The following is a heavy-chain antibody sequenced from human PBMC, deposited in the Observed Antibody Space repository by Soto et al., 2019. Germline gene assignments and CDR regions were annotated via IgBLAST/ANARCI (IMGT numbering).Heavy chain of an antibody. V-gene: IGHV4-34*01. Sequence: SETLSLTCAVYGGSFSGYYWSWIRQPPGKGLEWIGEINHSGSTNYNPSIKSRVTISVDTSKNQFSLKLSSVTAADTAVYYCARGYRYCSGGSCGYIGYWGQGTLVTVSS. CDR2: INHSGST. J-gene: IGHJ4*02. D-gene: IGHD2-15*01. CDR1: GGSFSGYY. CDR3: ARGYRYCSGGSCGYIGY.